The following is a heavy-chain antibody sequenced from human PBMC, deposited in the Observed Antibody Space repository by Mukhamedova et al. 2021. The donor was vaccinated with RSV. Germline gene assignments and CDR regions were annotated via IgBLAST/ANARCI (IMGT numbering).Heavy chain of an antibody. CDR2: TNTDESST. CDR3: ARGGRGYTYDPAGY. D-gene: IGHD5-18*01. Sequence: MHWVRQAPGKGLVWVSYTNTDESSTSHADSVKGRFTVSRDNAKNTLFLQMNSLRAEDTAVYYCARGGRGYTYDPAGYWGQGTLVTV. J-gene: IGHJ4*02. V-gene: IGHV3-74*01.